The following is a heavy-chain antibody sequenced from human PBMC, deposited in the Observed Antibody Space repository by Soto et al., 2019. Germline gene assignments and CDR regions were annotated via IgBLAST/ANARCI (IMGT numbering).Heavy chain of an antibody. CDR3: ARGLVSRSAVFGVVNHICFDP. CDR1: GYTFTSYD. J-gene: IGHJ5*02. CDR2: MNPNSGNT. Sequence: GASVKVSCKASGYTFTSYDINWVRQATGQGLEWMGWMNPNSGNTGYAQKFQGRVTITRNTSISTAYMELSSLRSEDTAVYYFARGLVSRSAVFGVVNHICFDPWGQGTLVTVSS. D-gene: IGHD3-3*01. V-gene: IGHV1-8*01.